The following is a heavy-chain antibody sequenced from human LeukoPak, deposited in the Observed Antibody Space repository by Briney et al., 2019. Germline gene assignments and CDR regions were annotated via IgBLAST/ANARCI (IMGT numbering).Heavy chain of an antibody. CDR1: GW. Sequence: PGGSLRLSCAGSGWMHWVRQAPGKGLVWVSGINDLGTATYYADSVKGRFTISGDNAKNTVSLQMNSLSAEDTAVYYCASVFDSWGQGFLVTVSS. CDR3: ASVFDS. V-gene: IGHV3-74*01. CDR2: INDLGTAT. J-gene: IGHJ4*02.